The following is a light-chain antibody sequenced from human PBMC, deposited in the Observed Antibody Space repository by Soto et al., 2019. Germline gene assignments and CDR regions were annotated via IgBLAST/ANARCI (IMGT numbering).Light chain of an antibody. CDR2: DVS. J-gene: IGLJ1*01. V-gene: IGLV2-14*01. CDR1: SGDIGTYNY. Sequence: QSALAQPASVSGSPGESLTISCTGTSGDIGTYNYVSWYQQSSAKAPKLLMYDVSARPSGVSNRFSGSKSGNTASLTISGLQAEDEGDYYCISYTHSTAYVFGTGTKLTVL. CDR3: ISYTHSTAYV.